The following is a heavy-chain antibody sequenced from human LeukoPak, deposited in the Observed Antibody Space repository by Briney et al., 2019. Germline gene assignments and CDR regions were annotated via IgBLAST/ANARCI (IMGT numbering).Heavy chain of an antibody. CDR1: GGSISSGDYY. D-gene: IGHD1-14*01. Sequence: SSETLSLTCTVSGGSISSGDYYWSWIRQPPGKGLEWIGYIYYSGGTYYNPSLKSRVTISVDTSKNQFSLKLSSVTAADTAVYYCARGGADSEDAFDIWGQGTMVTVSS. CDR2: IYYSGGT. V-gene: IGHV4-30-4*01. J-gene: IGHJ3*02. CDR3: ARGGADSEDAFDI.